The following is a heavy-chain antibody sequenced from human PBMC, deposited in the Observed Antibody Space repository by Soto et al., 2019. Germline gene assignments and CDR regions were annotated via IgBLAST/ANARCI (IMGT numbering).Heavy chain of an antibody. CDR1: GFTFSSYG. Sequence: GSLRLSCAASGFTFSSYGMHWVRQAPGKGLEWVAVISYDGSNKYYADSVKGRFTISRDNSKNTLYLQMNSLRAEDTAVYYCAKAEEWLRYAPPDYWGQGTLVTVSS. V-gene: IGHV3-30*18. CDR3: AKAEEWLRYAPPDY. CDR2: ISYDGSNK. D-gene: IGHD5-12*01. J-gene: IGHJ4*02.